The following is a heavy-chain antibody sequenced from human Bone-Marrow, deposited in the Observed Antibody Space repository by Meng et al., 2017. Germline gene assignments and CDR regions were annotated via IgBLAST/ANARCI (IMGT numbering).Heavy chain of an antibody. CDR1: GYSFTSYW. J-gene: IGHJ6*02. Sequence: GESLKISCKGSGYSFTSYWIGWVRQMPGKGLEWMGIIYPGDSDTRYSPSFQGQVTISADKSISTAYLQWSSLKASDTVMYYCARSQYSGNYLRWYYYYGMDVWGQGTTVTVSS. D-gene: IGHD1-26*01. CDR3: ARSQYSGNYLRWYYYYGMDV. CDR2: IYPGDSDT. V-gene: IGHV5-51*01.